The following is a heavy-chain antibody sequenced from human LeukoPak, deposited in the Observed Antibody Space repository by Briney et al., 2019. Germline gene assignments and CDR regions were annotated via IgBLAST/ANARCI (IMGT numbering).Heavy chain of an antibody. Sequence: SETLSLTCAVYGGSFSGYYWSWIRQPPGKGLEWIGEINHSGSTNYNPSLKSRVTISVDTSKNQFSLKLSSVTAADTAVYYCARAPRPGATFDIWGQGTMVTVSS. J-gene: IGHJ3*02. CDR1: GGSFSGYY. V-gene: IGHV4-34*01. CDR2: INHSGST. CDR3: ARAPRPGATFDI.